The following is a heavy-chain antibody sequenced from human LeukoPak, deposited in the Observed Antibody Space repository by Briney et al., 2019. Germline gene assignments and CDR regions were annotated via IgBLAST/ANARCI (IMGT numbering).Heavy chain of an antibody. CDR2: IGQDGTEI. CDR3: ARDKQVGATHFDY. J-gene: IGHJ4*02. D-gene: IGHD1-26*01. Sequence: PGGSLRLSCAASEFTFSSYWMSWVRQAPGKGLEWVANIGQDGTEIYYVDSVKGRFTISRDNAKNSLYLQMNSLRAEDTEVYHCARDKQVGATHFDYWGQGTLVTVSS. V-gene: IGHV3-7*01. CDR1: EFTFSSYW.